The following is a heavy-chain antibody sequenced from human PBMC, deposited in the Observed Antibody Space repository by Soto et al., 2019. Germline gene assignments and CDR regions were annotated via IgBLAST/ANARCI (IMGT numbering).Heavy chain of an antibody. CDR2: ISYDGSNK. Sequence: GGSLRLSCAASGFTFSSYGMHWVRQAPGKGLEWVAVISYDGSNKYYADSVKGRFTISRDNSKNTLYLQMNSLRAEDTAVYYCATLRITIFGVVTSSDYWGQGT. CDR3: ATLRITIFGVVTSSDY. D-gene: IGHD3-3*01. CDR1: GFTFSSYG. V-gene: IGHV3-30*03. J-gene: IGHJ4*02.